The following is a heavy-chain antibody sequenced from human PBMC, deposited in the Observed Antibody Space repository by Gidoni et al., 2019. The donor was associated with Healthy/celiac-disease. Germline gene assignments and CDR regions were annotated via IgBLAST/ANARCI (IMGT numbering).Heavy chain of an antibody. D-gene: IGHD6-6*01. CDR3: ARRGGAARPLDY. V-gene: IGHV5-51*01. J-gene: IGHJ4*02. Sequence: VQLVQSGAEVKMPGQSLKISCQGFGYSFTSYWIGCVRQMPGKGLEGMGLIYPGDPYTRYSPSFQGQITISADKSISTAYLQWNSLKASDTAMYYCARRGGAARPLDYWGQGTLVTVSS. CDR1: GYSFTSYW. CDR2: IYPGDPYT.